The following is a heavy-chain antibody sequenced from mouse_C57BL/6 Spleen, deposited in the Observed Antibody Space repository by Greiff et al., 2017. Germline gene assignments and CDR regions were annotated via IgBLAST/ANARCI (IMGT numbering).Heavy chain of an antibody. CDR2: IDPETGGT. J-gene: IGHJ3*01. CDR1: GYTFTDYE. V-gene: IGHV1-15*01. CDR3: TGGGNAY. Sequence: VQVVESGAELVRPGASVTLSCKASGYTFTDYEMHWVKQTPVHGLEWIGAIDPETGGTAYNQKFKGKAILTADKSSSTAYMELRSLTSEDSAVYYCTGGGNAYWGQGTLVTVSA.